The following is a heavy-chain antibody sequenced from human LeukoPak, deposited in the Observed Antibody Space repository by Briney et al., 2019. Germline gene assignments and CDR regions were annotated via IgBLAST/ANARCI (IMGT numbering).Heavy chain of an antibody. J-gene: IGHJ5*02. Sequence: GASVKVSCKASGGTFSSYAISWVRQAPGQGLEWMGRIIPILGIANYAQKFQGRVTITADKSTSTAYMELSSLRSEDTAVYYCASLDPRGYDPREENWFDPWGQGTLVTVSS. V-gene: IGHV1-69*04. D-gene: IGHD5-12*01. CDR2: IIPILGIA. CDR3: ASLDPRGYDPREENWFDP. CDR1: GGTFSSYA.